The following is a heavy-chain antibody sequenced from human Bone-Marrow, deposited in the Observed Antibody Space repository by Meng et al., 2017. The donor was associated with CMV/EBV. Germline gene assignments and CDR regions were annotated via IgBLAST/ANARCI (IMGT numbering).Heavy chain of an antibody. Sequence: SCEGSGFTFSNYWMHWVRQVPGKGLVWVSRIKSDGTSATYADSVKGRFTISRDNAKNTLYLQMNSLGAEDTAVYYCAREGRWLQCIDFWGQGTLVTVSS. CDR1: GFTFSNYW. J-gene: IGHJ4*02. CDR2: IKSDGTSA. V-gene: IGHV3-74*01. CDR3: AREGRWLQCIDF. D-gene: IGHD5-24*01.